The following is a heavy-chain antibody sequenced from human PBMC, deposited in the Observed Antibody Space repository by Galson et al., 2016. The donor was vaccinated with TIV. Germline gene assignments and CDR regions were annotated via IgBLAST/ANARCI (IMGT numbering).Heavy chain of an antibody. CDR1: GYTFTGYY. Sequence: SVKVSCKAPGYTFTGYYMHWVRQAPGQGLERMGWINPDSGDTNYSQKFQGRVTMTRDTSINTAYMELSNLKSDDTAVYYCARDPSPVTTSPFDIWGQGTMVTVSS. J-gene: IGHJ3*02. D-gene: IGHD4-17*01. V-gene: IGHV1-2*02. CDR3: ARDPSPVTTSPFDI. CDR2: INPDSGDT.